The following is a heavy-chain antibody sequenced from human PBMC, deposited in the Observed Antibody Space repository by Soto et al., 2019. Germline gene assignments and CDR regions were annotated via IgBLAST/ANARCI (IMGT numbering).Heavy chain of an antibody. CDR1: GYTFTGYG. Sequence: QVQLVQSGAEVKRPGASVKVSCKASGYTFTGYGIAWVRQAPGQGLEWMGWISAYNGNTLQTQKFQDRLTMTTDTSANTAYMELRSLRSDDPAVYYCARPLGGYGDYALPLNYWGQGTLVSVSS. CDR3: ARPLGGYGDYALPLNY. J-gene: IGHJ4*02. CDR2: ISAYNGNT. D-gene: IGHD4-17*01. V-gene: IGHV1-18*04.